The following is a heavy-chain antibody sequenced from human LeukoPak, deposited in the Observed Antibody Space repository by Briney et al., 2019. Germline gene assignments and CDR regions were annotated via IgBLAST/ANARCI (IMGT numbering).Heavy chain of an antibody. CDR3: ARHGGYDFWSGYYQNNLFDP. V-gene: IGHV4-38-2*01. CDR1: GYSISSGYY. J-gene: IGHJ5*02. CDR2: IYHSGST. D-gene: IGHD3-3*01. Sequence: SETLSLTCAVSGYSISSGYYWGWIRQPPGKGLEWIGSIYHSGSTYYNPSLKSRVTISVDMSKNQFSLKLSSVTAADTAVYYCARHGGYDFWSGYYQNNLFDPWGQGTLVTVSS.